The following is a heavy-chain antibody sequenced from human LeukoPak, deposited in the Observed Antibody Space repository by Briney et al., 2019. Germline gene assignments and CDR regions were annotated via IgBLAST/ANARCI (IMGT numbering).Heavy chain of an antibody. CDR3: ARRNSVTQGLDN. V-gene: IGHV3-72*01. CDR1: GFTFIDHY. D-gene: IGHD5/OR15-5a*01. CDR2: IRNKANSYTT. Sequence: GGSLRLSCAASGFTFIDHYMDWVRQAPGRGLEWIGRIRNKANSYTTEYAASVKGRFTVSRDDSKNSLFLQMNSLESEDTAVYYCARRNSVTQGLDNWGQGTLVTVSS. J-gene: IGHJ4*02.